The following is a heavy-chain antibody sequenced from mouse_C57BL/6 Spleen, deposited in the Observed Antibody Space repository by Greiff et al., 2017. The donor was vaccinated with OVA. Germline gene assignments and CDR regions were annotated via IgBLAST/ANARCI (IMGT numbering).Heavy chain of an antibody. Sequence: EVQLQQSGPELVKPGASVKISCKASGYTFTDYYMNWVKQSHGKSLEWIGDINPNNGGTSYNQKFKGKATLTVDKSSSTAYMELRSLTSEDSAVYYCARKSGYYAMDYWGQGTSVTVSS. D-gene: IGHD4-1*01. CDR1: GYTFTDYY. CDR2: INPNNGGT. CDR3: ARKSGYYAMDY. V-gene: IGHV1-26*01. J-gene: IGHJ4*01.